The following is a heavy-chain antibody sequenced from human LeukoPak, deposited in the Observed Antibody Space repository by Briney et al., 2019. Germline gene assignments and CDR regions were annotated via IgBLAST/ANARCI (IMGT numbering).Heavy chain of an antibody. D-gene: IGHD3-3*01. Sequence: GGSLRLSCATSGFSFSTYAMAWVRQAPGTGLECVATISGNGGNKYYANSVKGRFTISRDNSRNTVTVYLQMSSLRSDDTAIYYCAKQAPTTIFDVDSAHFDYWGQGTLVTVSS. J-gene: IGHJ4*02. CDR1: GFSFSTYA. CDR3: AKQAPTTIFDVDSAHFDY. CDR2: ISGNGGNK. V-gene: IGHV3-23*01.